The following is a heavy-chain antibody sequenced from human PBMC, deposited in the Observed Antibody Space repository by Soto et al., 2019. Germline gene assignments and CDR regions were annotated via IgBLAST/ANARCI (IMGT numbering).Heavy chain of an antibody. J-gene: IGHJ4*02. CDR2: IYNDGTYS. CDR1: GFIFKMYW. D-gene: IGHD3-10*01. V-gene: IGHV3-74*01. Sequence: LRLSCSASGFIFKMYWMHWVRQSPGKGLVWISRIYNDGTYSDYAASVRGRFTISRDNVNDTLYLQMNNLRAEDSGLYYCTRGPRPISTGTGAYWGQGTQVTVSS. CDR3: TRGPRPISTGTGAY.